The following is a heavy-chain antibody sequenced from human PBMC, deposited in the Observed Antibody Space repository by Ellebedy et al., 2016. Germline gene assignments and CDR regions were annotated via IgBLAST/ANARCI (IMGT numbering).Heavy chain of an antibody. D-gene: IGHD5-18*01. J-gene: IGHJ5*02. Sequence: SETLSLTCAVSGGSLSGYYWNWICQPPGKGLEWIGEVTHGGATNYNPSLKTRVTISVDTTKNQVSLKLTSVTAADTAVFYCARGLVDGAMIRSFRFDPWGQGTLDTVSS. CDR2: VTHGGAT. CDR1: GGSLSGYY. V-gene: IGHV4-34*01. CDR3: ARGLVDGAMIRSFRFDP.